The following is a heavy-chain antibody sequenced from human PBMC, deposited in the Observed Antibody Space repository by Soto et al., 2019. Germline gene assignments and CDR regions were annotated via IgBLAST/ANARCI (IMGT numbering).Heavy chain of an antibody. CDR3: AINVGLNY. J-gene: IGHJ4*02. Sequence: QVQLVQSGGGLVKPGGSLRLSCTASGLIFSYSYMSWIRQAPGKGLEWVSYISGSGTSSIHYADSVKGRFTISRDNAKNSLYLQMENLRPDDTAVYYCAINVGLNYWGQGTLVIVSS. CDR1: GLIFSYSY. CDR2: ISGSGTSSI. V-gene: IGHV3-11*01. D-gene: IGHD1-26*01.